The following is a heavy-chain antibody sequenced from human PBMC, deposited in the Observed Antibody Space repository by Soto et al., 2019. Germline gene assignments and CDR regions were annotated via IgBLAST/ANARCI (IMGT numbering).Heavy chain of an antibody. CDR2: IYYSGST. Sequence: SETLSLTCTVSGGSISSGGYYWSWIRQHPGKGLEWIGYIYYSGSTYYNPSLKSRVTISVDTSKNQFSLKLSSVTAADTAVYYCARERGGVGTRDAFDIWGQGTMVTVSS. V-gene: IGHV4-31*03. CDR3: ARERGGVGTRDAFDI. J-gene: IGHJ3*02. D-gene: IGHD3-10*01. CDR1: GGSISSGGYY.